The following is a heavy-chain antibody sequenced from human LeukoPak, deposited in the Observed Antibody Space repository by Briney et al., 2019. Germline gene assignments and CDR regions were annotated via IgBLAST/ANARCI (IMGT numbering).Heavy chain of an antibody. J-gene: IGHJ4*02. D-gene: IGHD2-8*01. CDR2: ITSNGDNT. V-gene: IGHV3-64*01. Sequence: PGGSLRLSCAASGFTFSTYAMHWVRQAPGKGLEYVSSITSNGDNTYYANSVKGRFTISRDNSKDTLYLQIGSLRPEDMAVYYCARDRAGVGDYWGQGTLVTVSS. CDR3: ARDRAGVGDY. CDR1: GFTFSTYA.